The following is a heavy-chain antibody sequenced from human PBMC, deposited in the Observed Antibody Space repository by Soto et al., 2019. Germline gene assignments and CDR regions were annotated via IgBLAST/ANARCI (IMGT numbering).Heavy chain of an antibody. CDR1: GFTFSSYW. CDR3: ARDVGYSSGADAFDI. D-gene: IGHD6-19*01. V-gene: IGHV3-74*01. J-gene: IGHJ3*02. CDR2: INSDGSST. Sequence: EVQLVESGGGLVQPGGSLRLSCAASGFTFSSYWMHWVRQAPGKGLVWVSRINSDGSSTSYADSVKGRFTISRDNAKNTLYLQMNSLRAEDTAVYYCARDVGYSSGADAFDIWGQGTMVTVSS.